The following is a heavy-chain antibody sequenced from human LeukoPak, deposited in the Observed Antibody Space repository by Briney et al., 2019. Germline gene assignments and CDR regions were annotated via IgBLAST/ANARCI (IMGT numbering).Heavy chain of an antibody. CDR3: ASVATILP. CDR1: GFTFSSYS. D-gene: IGHD5-12*01. J-gene: IGHJ5*02. Sequence: GGSLRLSCAASGFTFSSYSMNWVRQAPGKGLEWVSYISSSSSTIYYADSVKGRFTISRDNAKNSLYLQMNSLRAEDTAVYYCASVATILPWGQGTLVTVSS. CDR2: ISSSSSTI. V-gene: IGHV3-48*04.